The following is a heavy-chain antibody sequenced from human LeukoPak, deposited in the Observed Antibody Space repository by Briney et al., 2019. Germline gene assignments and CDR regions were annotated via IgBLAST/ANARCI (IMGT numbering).Heavy chain of an antibody. CDR2: ISYDGSNK. D-gene: IGHD3-16*01. Sequence: GGSLRLSCAASGFTFSSYTMHWVRQAPGKGLEWVAVISYDGSNKYYADSVKGRFTISRDNSKNTLYLQMNSLRPEDTAVYYCAKDPTNWGNYGYFDYWGQGTLVTVSS. V-gene: IGHV3-30-3*01. CDR1: GFTFSSYT. J-gene: IGHJ4*02. CDR3: AKDPTNWGNYGYFDY.